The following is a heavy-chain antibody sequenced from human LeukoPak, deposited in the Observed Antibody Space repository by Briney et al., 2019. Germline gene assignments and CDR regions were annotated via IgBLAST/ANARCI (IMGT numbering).Heavy chain of an antibody. CDR3: AKVEGEKGSYLDY. Sequence: PGGSLRLSCAASGFTFSSYGMHWVRQAPGKGLEWVAVISYDGSNKYYADSVKGRFTISRDNSKNTLYLQMNSLRAEDTAVYYCAKVEGEKGSYLDYWGQGTLVTVSS. D-gene: IGHD3-10*01. J-gene: IGHJ4*02. CDR1: GFTFSSYG. CDR2: ISYDGSNK. V-gene: IGHV3-30*18.